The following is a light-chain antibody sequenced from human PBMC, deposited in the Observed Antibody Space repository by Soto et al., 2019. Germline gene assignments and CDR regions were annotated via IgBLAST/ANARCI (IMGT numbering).Light chain of an antibody. J-gene: IGKJ1*01. CDR2: KAS. CDR1: QSISSW. Sequence: DIQMTQSPSTLSASVGDRVTITCRASQSISSWLAWYQQKPGKAPKLLIYKASSLESGVPSRFSGSGSGTEFPLTISSLQPDDLATYYCQQYNRYAWTFGQGTKVEIK. CDR3: QQYNRYAWT. V-gene: IGKV1-5*03.